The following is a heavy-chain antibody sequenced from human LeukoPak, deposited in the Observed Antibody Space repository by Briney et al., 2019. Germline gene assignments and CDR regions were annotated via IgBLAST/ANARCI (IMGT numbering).Heavy chain of an antibody. CDR1: GGTFSSYA. CDR2: IIPIFGTA. CDR3: AREGGTIFGVVISYYYYYMDV. J-gene: IGHJ6*03. V-gene: IGHV1-69*05. D-gene: IGHD3-3*01. Sequence: SVKVSCRASGGTFSSYAISWVRQAPGQGLEWMGRIIPIFGTANYAQKFQGRVTITTDESTSTAYMELSSLRSEDTAVYYCAREGGTIFGVVISYYYYYMDVWGKGTTVTVSS.